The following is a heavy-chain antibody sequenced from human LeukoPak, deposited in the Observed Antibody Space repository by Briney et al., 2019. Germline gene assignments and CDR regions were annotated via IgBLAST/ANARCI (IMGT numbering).Heavy chain of an antibody. J-gene: IGHJ5*02. D-gene: IGHD6-19*01. CDR3: ARDSSGWYHWFDP. V-gene: IGHV3-23*01. CDR1: GFTFSSYG. Sequence: GGSLRLSCAASGFTFSSYGMSWVRQAPGKGLEWVSAISGSGGSTYYADSVKGRFTISRDNAKNSLYLQMNSLRAEDTAVYYCARDSSGWYHWFDPWGQGTLVTVSS. CDR2: ISGSGGST.